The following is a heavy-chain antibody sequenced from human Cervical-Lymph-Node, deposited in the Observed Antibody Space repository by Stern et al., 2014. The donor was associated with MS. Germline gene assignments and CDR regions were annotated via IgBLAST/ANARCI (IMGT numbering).Heavy chain of an antibody. J-gene: IGHJ5*02. CDR1: GFIVSSTY. D-gene: IGHD6-13*01. Sequence: EVQLVQSGGGLIQRGGSLRLSCAASGFIVSSTYMTWVRQAPGKGLEWVSLLYTGGSTAYADSVKGRFTISRDNSKNTLYLQMNSLRAEDTAVYYCARGPSSSWWTWFDPWGQGTLVTVSS. V-gene: IGHV3-53*01. CDR2: LYTGGST. CDR3: ARGPSSSWWTWFDP.